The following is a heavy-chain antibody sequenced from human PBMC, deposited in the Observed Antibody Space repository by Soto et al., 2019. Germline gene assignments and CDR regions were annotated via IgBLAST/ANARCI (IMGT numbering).Heavy chain of an antibody. Sequence: VQLLESGGGLVQPGGSLRLSCAASGFTFSGYAMSWVRQAPGKGLEWVSAISGSGGSTYYADSVKGRFTISRDNSKNTLYLQMNSLRAEDTAVYYCAKCFDMTTVTTPFDYWGQGTLVTVSS. J-gene: IGHJ4*02. CDR1: GFTFSGYA. CDR3: AKCFDMTTVTTPFDY. CDR2: ISGSGGST. D-gene: IGHD4-17*01. V-gene: IGHV3-23*01.